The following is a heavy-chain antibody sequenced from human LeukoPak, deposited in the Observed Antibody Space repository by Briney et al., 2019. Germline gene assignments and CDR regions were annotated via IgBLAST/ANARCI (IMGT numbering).Heavy chain of an antibody. V-gene: IGHV3-7*03. CDR2: IKRDGSEK. J-gene: IGHJ4*02. CDR3: AKVYTGNRWHFDY. CDR1: GFTFSSYS. Sequence: GGSLRLSCAASGFTFSSYSMNWVRQAPGKGLEWVANIKRDGSEKYYVDSVKGRFTIFRDDAKSSLYLQMNSLRAEDTAVYFCAKVYTGNRWHFDYWGPGTLVTVSS. D-gene: IGHD2-2*02.